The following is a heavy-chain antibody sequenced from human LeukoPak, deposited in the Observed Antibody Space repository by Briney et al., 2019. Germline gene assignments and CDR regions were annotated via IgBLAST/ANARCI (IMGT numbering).Heavy chain of an antibody. CDR1: GFTFSNYS. Sequence: GGSLRLSCAASGFTFSNYSINWVRQAPGRGLEWVSSISSSSSYIYYADSVKGRFTISRDNAKNSLYLQMDSLRAEDTAVYYCARGWASEAFDYWGQGTLVTVSS. J-gene: IGHJ4*02. V-gene: IGHV3-21*01. D-gene: IGHD3-16*01. CDR3: ARGWASEAFDY. CDR2: ISSSSSYI.